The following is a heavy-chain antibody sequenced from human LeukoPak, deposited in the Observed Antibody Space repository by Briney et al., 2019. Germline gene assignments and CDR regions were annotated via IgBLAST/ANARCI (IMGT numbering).Heavy chain of an antibody. J-gene: IGHJ4*02. Sequence: GGSLRLSCAASGFTFSTYSMNWVRQAPGKGLEWVSYISSSSGTIYYADSVKGRSTISRDNAKNSLYLQMNSLRAEDTAVYYCARDPYFDYWGQGTLVTVSS. CDR3: ARDPYFDY. V-gene: IGHV3-48*04. CDR1: GFTFSTYS. CDR2: ISSSSGTI.